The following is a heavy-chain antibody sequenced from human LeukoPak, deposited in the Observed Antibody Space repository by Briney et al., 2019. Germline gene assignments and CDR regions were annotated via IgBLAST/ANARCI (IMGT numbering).Heavy chain of an antibody. V-gene: IGHV3-21*01. CDR2: ISSSSSYI. CDR3: ARGGYMLIMGIDY. D-gene: IGHD6-25*01. Sequence: GGSLRLSCAASGFTFSSYSMNWVRQAPGKGLEWVSSISSSSSYIYYADSVKGRFTISRDNAKNSLYLQMNSLRAEDTAVYYCARGGYMLIMGIDYWGQGTLVTVSS. CDR1: GFTFSSYS. J-gene: IGHJ4*02.